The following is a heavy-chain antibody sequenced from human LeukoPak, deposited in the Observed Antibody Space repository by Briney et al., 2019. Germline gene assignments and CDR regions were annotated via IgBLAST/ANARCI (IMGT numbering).Heavy chain of an antibody. CDR3: ASGQNLYYYDSSGYRD. Sequence: SETLSLTCTVSGDSISSGNYWGWIRQPLGKGLEWIGSIFHTGSTYFNLSLKSRVTISVDTSKNQFSLKLSSVTAADTAVYYCASGQNLYYYDSSGYRDWGQGTLVTVSS. J-gene: IGHJ4*02. D-gene: IGHD3-22*01. V-gene: IGHV4-38-2*02. CDR2: IFHTGST. CDR1: GDSISSGNY.